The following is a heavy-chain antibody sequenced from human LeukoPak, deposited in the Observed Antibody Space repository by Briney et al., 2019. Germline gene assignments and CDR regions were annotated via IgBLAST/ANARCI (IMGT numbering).Heavy chain of an antibody. CDR3: ARDQYYGSGSYYNGGDY. CDR2: IIPIFGTA. J-gene: IGHJ4*02. V-gene: IGHV1-69*06. Sequence: SVKVSCKASGGTFSSYAISWVRQAPGQGLEWMGGIIPIFGTANYAQKFQGRATITADKSTSTAYMELSSLRSGDTAVYYCARDQYYGSGSYYNGGDYWGQGTLVTVSS. CDR1: GGTFSSYA. D-gene: IGHD3-10*01.